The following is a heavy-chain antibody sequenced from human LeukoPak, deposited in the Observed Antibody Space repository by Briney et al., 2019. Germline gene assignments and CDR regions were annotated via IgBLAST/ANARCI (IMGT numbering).Heavy chain of an antibody. V-gene: IGHV1-69*05. Sequence: SVKVSCKASGGTFISYAISGVGQAPGQGREGMGRIIPIFGTANYAQKFHGRVTITTDESTSTAYMELSSLRSEDTAVYYCARDDSGGDYWGQGTLVTVSS. CDR3: ARDDSGGDY. J-gene: IGHJ4*02. CDR1: GGTFISYA. D-gene: IGHD6-19*01. CDR2: IIPIFGTA.